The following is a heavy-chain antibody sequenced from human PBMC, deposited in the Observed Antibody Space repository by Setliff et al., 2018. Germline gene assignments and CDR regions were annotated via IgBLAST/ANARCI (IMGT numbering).Heavy chain of an antibody. CDR3: ARAPSSSSASWFDP. Sequence: GGSLRLSCAASGFTFSSNNMHWVRQAPGKGLEWVSCISGSSSYIYYADSVKGRFTISRDNAKNSLYLQMNSLGAEDTAVYYCARAPSSSSASWFDPWGQGTLVTVSS. J-gene: IGHJ5*02. V-gene: IGHV3-21*01. D-gene: IGHD6-6*01. CDR2: ISGSSSYI. CDR1: GFTFSSNN.